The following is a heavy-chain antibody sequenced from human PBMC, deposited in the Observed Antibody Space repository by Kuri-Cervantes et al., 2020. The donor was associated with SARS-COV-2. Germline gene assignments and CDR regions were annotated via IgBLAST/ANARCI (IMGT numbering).Heavy chain of an antibody. CDR3: ARNSRSSGSEFDY. CDR2: ISSTRSTT. D-gene: IGHD3-10*01. V-gene: IGHV3-48*04. J-gene: IGHJ4*02. CDR1: GFIFNNYA. Sequence: GESLKISCAASGFIFNNYALNWVRQAPGGGLEWISYISSTRSTTDYADSVRGRFTISRDNAKSSLFLQMNSLRVEDTAVYYCARNSRSSGSEFDYWGQGTLVTVSS.